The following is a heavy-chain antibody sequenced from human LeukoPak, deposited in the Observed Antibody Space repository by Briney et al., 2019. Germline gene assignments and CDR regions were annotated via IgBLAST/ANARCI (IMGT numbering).Heavy chain of an antibody. CDR2: IIPILGIA. D-gene: IGHD5-12*01. CDR1: GGTFSSYA. Sequence: ASVKVSCKASGGTFSSYAISWVRQAPGQGLEWMGRIIPILGIANYAQKFQGRVTITTDESTSTAYMELSSLRSEDTAVYYCAVDSGYDGAVAGPLDFDYWGQGTLVTVSS. CDR3: AVDSGYDGAVAGPLDFDY. V-gene: IGHV1-69*04. J-gene: IGHJ4*02.